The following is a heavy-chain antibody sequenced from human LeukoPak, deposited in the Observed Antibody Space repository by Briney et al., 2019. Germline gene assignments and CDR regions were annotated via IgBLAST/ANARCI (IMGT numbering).Heavy chain of an antibody. D-gene: IGHD3-10*01. V-gene: IGHV3-23*01. Sequence: PGGSLRLSCAASGFTFSSYAMSWVRQAPGKGLEWVSAISGSGGSTYYADSVKGRFTISRDNSKNTLSLQMNSLRAEDTAVYYCAQGGELGDYYYMDVWGKGTTVTVSS. CDR3: AQGGELGDYYYMDV. CDR1: GFTFSSYA. CDR2: ISGSGGST. J-gene: IGHJ6*03.